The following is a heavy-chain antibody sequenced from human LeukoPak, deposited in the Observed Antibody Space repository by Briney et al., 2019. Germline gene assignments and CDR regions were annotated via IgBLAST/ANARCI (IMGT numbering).Heavy chain of an antibody. CDR1: GYTFINYG. D-gene: IGHD2-2*01. CDR3: ARGPIIDIVVIPAAADYYHMDI. V-gene: IGHV1-18*01. Sequence: ASVKVSCKASGYTFINYGISWVRQAPGQGLEWMGWISAYNSNTNYAQKLQGRVTMTTDTSTSTAYMELRSLRSDDTAVYYCARGPIIDIVVIPAAADYYHMDIWGKGTTVTVSS. J-gene: IGHJ6*03. CDR2: ISAYNSNT.